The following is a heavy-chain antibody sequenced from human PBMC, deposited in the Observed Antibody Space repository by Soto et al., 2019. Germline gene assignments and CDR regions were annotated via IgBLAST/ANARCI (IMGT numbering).Heavy chain of an antibody. Sequence: QVQLVESGGGVVQPGRSLRLSCAASGFTFSSYAMHWVRQAPGKGLEWVAVISYDGSNKYYADSVKGRFTISRDNSKNTLYLQMNSLRAEDTAVYYCARGAAYYGSGSYQTGGYWGQGTLVTVSS. J-gene: IGHJ4*02. CDR3: ARGAAYYGSGSYQTGGY. V-gene: IGHV3-30-3*01. CDR2: ISYDGSNK. CDR1: GFTFSSYA. D-gene: IGHD3-10*01.